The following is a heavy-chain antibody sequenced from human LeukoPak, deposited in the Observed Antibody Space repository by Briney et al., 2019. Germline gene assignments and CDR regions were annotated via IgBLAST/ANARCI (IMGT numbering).Heavy chain of an antibody. CDR2: IKVDGSEK. CDR3: ARDKIYHGNAFDL. D-gene: IGHD3-16*02. CDR1: GFTFSSYD. V-gene: IGHV3-7*01. J-gene: IGHJ3*01. Sequence: GGSLRLSCAASGFTFSSYDMSWVRQAPGKGLEWVANIKVDGSEKYYVDSVTGRFTISRDNAKNSLYLQMNSLGAEDTGVYYCARDKIYHGNAFDLWGQGTLVTVSS.